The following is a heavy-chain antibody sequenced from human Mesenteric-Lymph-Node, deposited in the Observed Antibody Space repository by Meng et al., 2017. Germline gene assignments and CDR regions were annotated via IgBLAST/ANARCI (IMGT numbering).Heavy chain of an antibody. D-gene: IGHD2-8*01. CDR1: GFTFSSYA. Sequence: GESLKISCAASGFTFSSYAMHWVRQAPGKGLEWVSAIGLDRVTHHSDSVKGRFTISRDHSGSPLYLQMDSLRVEDTAIYYYAREGYCTNGVCHPVDYWGQGTLVTVSS. J-gene: IGHJ4*02. V-gene: IGHV3-23*01. CDR3: AREGYCTNGVCHPVDY. CDR2: IGLDRVT.